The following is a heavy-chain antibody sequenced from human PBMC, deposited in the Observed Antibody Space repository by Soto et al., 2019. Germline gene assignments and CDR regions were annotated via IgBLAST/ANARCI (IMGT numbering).Heavy chain of an antibody. CDR2: IYHSGST. Sequence: SETLSLTCAVSGGSISSGGYSWSWIRQSPGKGLEWIGYIYHSGSTYYNPSLKSRVTISVDRSKNQFSLKLSSVTAADTAVYYCARAVAGYYDFWSGYYGATSFDYWGQGTLVTVSS. CDR3: ARAVAGYYDFWSGYYGATSFDY. D-gene: IGHD3-3*01. V-gene: IGHV4-30-2*06. J-gene: IGHJ4*02. CDR1: GGSISSGGYS.